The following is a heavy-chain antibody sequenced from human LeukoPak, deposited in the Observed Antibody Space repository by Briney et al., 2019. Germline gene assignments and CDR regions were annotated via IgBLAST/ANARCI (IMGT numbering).Heavy chain of an antibody. CDR3: ARGNGYNYY. CDR1: AGSITNYY. D-gene: IGHD5-24*01. J-gene: IGHJ4*02. V-gene: IGHV4-59*01. Sequence: SETLSLTCTVSAGSITNYYWSWIRQPPGRGLEWIGYIFYSGSTICNPSLQSRVTISVDTSKNQFSLKLSSVTAADTAVYYCARGNGYNYYWGQGILVTVSS. CDR2: IFYSGST.